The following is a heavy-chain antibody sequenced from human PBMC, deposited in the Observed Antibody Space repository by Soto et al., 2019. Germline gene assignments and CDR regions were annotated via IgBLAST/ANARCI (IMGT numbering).Heavy chain of an antibody. CDR1: GDSISRYY. CDR3: ARDQGGEFLKGAGMDV. CDR2: IYYSGET. Sequence: QVQLQESGPGLVKPSETLSLTCTVSGDSISRYYWSWILLSPGKGLEWIGYIYYSGETNYNPSVKSRVTISVDRTKNQFSLKLSSVTAADTAVYYCARDQGGEFLKGAGMDVWGQWTTVTVSS. J-gene: IGHJ6*02. D-gene: IGHD3-10*01. V-gene: IGHV4-59*01.